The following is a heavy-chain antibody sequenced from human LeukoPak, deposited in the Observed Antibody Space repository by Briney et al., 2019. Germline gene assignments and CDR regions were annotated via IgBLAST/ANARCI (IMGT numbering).Heavy chain of an antibody. CDR1: GGTFISYA. CDR3: VGSTSCYPRACAFDI. J-gene: IGHJ3*02. CDR2: IIPIFGTA. V-gene: IGHV1-69*06. Sequence: SVNVSCKASGGTFISYAISWVRQAPGQGLEWMGGIIPIFGTANYAQKFQGRVTITADKSTSTAYMELSSLRSEDTAVYYCVGSTSCYPRACAFDIWGHGTMVTVSS. D-gene: IGHD2-2*01.